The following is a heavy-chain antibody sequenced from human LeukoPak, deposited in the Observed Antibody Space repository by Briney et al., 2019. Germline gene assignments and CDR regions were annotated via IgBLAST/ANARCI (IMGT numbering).Heavy chain of an antibody. CDR2: ISYDGSNK. CDR3: AKEGDTYYYGSVLSP. J-gene: IGHJ5*02. V-gene: IGHV3-30*18. D-gene: IGHD3-10*01. CDR1: GFTFSSYG. Sequence: GGSLRLSCAASGFTFSSYGMHWVRQAPGKGLEWVAVISYDGSNKYYADSVKGRFTISRDNSKNTLYLQMNSLRAEDTAVYYCAKEGDTYYYGSVLSPWGQGTLVTVSS.